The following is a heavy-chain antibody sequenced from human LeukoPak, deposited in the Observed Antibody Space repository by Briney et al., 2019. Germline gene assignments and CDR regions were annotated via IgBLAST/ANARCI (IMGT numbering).Heavy chain of an antibody. Sequence: SETLSLTCSVSGGSIRNYYWSWIRQPPGRGLEWIGYIYYSGRTSYNPSLKSRVTISVDTSKNQFSLRLSSVTAADTAVYYCARGQKYRSGYTVTELGSGYFDYWGQGPLVTVSS. CDR1: GGSIRNYY. D-gene: IGHD5-18*01. CDR3: ARGQKYRSGYTVTELGSGYFDY. CDR2: IYYSGRT. V-gene: IGHV4-59*01. J-gene: IGHJ4*02.